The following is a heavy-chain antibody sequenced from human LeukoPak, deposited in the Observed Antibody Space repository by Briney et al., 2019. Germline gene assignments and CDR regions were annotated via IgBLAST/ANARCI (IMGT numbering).Heavy chain of an antibody. V-gene: IGHV1-2*02. Sequence: ASVKVSCKASGYTFTGYYMHWVRQAPAQGLEWMGWINPNSGDTNYSQKFQDRVTMTRDTSISTAYMELSSLRSDDMAVYYCARWASATTSVDSWGQGTLVTVSS. CDR2: INPNSGDT. D-gene: IGHD2/OR15-2a*01. CDR3: ARWASATTSVDS. J-gene: IGHJ4*02. CDR1: GYTFTGYY.